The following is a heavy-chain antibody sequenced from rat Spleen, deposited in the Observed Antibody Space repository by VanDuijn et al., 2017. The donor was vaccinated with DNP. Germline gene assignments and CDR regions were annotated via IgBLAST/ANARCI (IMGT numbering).Heavy chain of an antibody. J-gene: IGHJ4*01. D-gene: IGHD1-1*01. V-gene: IGHV5S13*01. Sequence: EVQLVESGGGLVQPGRSLKLSCAASGFTVSNYGMAWVRQGPSKGLEWVASITTGGGHTYYRDSVKGRFTISRDSAKSTLYLQMNSLKSEDTATYYCARHDTTVAHFYAMDAWGQGTSVTVSS. CDR2: ITTGGGHT. CDR1: GFTVSNYG. CDR3: ARHDTTVAHFYAMDA.